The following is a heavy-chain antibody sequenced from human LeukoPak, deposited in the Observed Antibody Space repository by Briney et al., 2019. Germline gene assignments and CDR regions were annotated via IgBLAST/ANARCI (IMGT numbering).Heavy chain of an antibody. CDR3: ARGRVQLWLTY. J-gene: IGHJ4*02. D-gene: IGHD5-18*01. CDR2: IKQDGSEI. V-gene: IGHV3-7*01. CDR1: GFTFSSYW. Sequence: PGGSLRLSCAASGFTFSSYWMSWVRQAPGKGPEWVANIKQDGSEIYYVDSVKGRFTISRDNTKNSLYLQMNSLRAEDTAVYYCARGRVQLWLTYWGQGTLVTVSS.